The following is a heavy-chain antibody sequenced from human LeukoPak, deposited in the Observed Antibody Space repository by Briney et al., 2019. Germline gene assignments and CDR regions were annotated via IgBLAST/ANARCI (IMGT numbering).Heavy chain of an antibody. J-gene: IGHJ4*02. CDR3: AKDQEVGATTIDY. V-gene: IGHV3-30*02. Sequence: GGSLRLSCSASGFTFSNYCMHWVRQAPGKGLEWMAFIRYDGSSKYYADSVKGRFTISRNNSNNTLNLQMNSLRAEDTAVYYCAKDQEVGATTIDYWGQGILVTVSS. CDR2: IRYDGSSK. CDR1: GFTFSNYC. D-gene: IGHD1-26*01.